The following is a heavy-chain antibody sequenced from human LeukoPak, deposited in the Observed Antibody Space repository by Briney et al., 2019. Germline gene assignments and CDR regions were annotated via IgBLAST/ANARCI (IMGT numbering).Heavy chain of an antibody. CDR1: GFTFSSSA. V-gene: IGHV1-58*02. Sequence: AASVKVSCKASGFTFSSSAIQWVRQSRGQRLEWIGWFVVGSIHTNYAQKFQERVTITRDMSTSTAYMELSSLRSDDTAVYYCAATIAANTDYYGMDVWGQGTTVTVSS. CDR3: AATIAANTDYYGMDV. D-gene: IGHD6-13*01. J-gene: IGHJ6*02. CDR2: FVVGSIHT.